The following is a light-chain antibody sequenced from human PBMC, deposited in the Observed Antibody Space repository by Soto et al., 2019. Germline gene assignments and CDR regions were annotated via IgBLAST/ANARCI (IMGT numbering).Light chain of an antibody. CDR1: QSISSW. J-gene: IGKJ1*01. CDR3: QQYSSYWA. V-gene: IGKV1-5*03. CDR2: KAS. Sequence: IHMTHSPSTLSASVLYRVTITFRASQSISSWLAWYQQKPGKAPRLLIYKASTLESGVPSRFSGSGSGTEFTLTISSLQPDDFATYYCQQYSSYWAFGQGTKVDI.